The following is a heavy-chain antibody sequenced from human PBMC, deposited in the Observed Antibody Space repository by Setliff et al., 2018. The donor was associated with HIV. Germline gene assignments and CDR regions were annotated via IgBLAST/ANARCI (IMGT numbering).Heavy chain of an antibody. CDR2: IYYSGST. J-gene: IGHJ3*02. D-gene: IGHD3-16*02. CDR3: ARRRFMITFGGVIGRNAFDI. Sequence: SETLSLTCTVSGGSISSYYWSWIRQPPGKGLEWIGYIYYSGSTNYNPSLKSRVTISVDTSKNQFSRKLSSVTAADTAVYYCARRRFMITFGGVIGRNAFDIWGQGTMVTVSS. V-gene: IGHV4-59*01. CDR1: GGSISSYY.